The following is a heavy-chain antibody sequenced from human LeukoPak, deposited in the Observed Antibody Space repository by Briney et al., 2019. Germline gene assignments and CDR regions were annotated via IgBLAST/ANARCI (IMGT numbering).Heavy chain of an antibody. CDR2: INHSGST. V-gene: IGHV4-34*01. CDR3: AREGAAHYYMDV. J-gene: IGHJ6*03. CDR1: GGSFSGYY. D-gene: IGHD6-6*01. Sequence: PSESLSLTCAVYGGSFSGYYWSWIRQPPGKGLDWIGEINHSGSTNYNPSLKSRVTISVDTSKNQFSLKLSSVTAADTAVYYCAREGAAHYYMDVWGKGTTVTVSS.